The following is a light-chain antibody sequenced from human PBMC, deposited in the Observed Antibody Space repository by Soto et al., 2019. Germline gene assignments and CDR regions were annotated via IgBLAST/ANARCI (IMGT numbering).Light chain of an antibody. CDR3: QQLNSYPLT. J-gene: IGKJ4*01. CDR2: DAS. V-gene: IGKV1-5*01. Sequence: DIQMTQSPSTLSASLGDRVTMTCRASQSISSWLAWYQQKPGKAPNLLIYDASSLQSGVPSRFSGSGSGTDFTLTISSLQPEDFATYYCQQLNSYPLTFGGGTKVDIK. CDR1: QSISSW.